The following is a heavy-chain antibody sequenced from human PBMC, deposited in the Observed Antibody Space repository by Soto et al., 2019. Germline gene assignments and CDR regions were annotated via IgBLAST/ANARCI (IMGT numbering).Heavy chain of an antibody. CDR3: AKDPGYCSFGRCSRVDY. V-gene: IGHV3-23*01. CDR1: GFTFNNYA. D-gene: IGHD2-15*01. Sequence: EVQLLASGGGLIQPGGSLRLSCAASGFTFNNYAMSWVRQAPGKGLEWVSVISGSGDGTYYADSVKGRFTISRDNSKNTLYLHMNSLKLEDTAVYYCAKDPGYCSFGRCSRVDYWGQGTLVTVSS. J-gene: IGHJ4*02. CDR2: ISGSGDGT.